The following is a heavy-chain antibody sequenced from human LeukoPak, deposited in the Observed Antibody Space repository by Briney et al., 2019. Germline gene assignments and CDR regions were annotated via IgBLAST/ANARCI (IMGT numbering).Heavy chain of an antibody. D-gene: IGHD6-6*01. CDR3: ARGPNSNWSGLDF. J-gene: IGHJ4*02. CDR1: GFSFSGHW. CDR2: ISPTGSTT. V-gene: IGHV3-74*01. Sequence: GSLRLSCTASGFSFSGHWMHWARQLPGKGLVWVSRISPTGSTTSYADSVKGRFTVSRDNAKNTLYPQVNNLRAEDTAVYYCARGPNSNWSGLDFWGQGTLLTVSS.